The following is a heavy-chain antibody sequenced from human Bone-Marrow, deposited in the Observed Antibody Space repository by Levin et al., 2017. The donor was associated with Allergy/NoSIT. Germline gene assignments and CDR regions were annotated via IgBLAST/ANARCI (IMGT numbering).Heavy chain of an antibody. V-gene: IGHV3-30-3*01. J-gene: IGHJ4*02. CDR2: ISYAESNK. D-gene: IGHD4-17*01. CDR3: ARARAYGDNIFDY. Sequence: LSLTCAASGFIFSSYSMHWVRQAPGKGLEWVAVISYAESNKYYGDSVKGRFSIARDNSKNTLYLQLSSLRVEDTAVYYCARARAYGDNIFDYWGQGTLVTVSS. CDR1: GFIFSSYS.